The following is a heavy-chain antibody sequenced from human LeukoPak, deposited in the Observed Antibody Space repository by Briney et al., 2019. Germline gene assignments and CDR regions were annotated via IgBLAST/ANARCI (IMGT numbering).Heavy chain of an antibody. J-gene: IGHJ4*02. CDR1: GFTFDDYA. CDR2: ISWNSGNI. V-gene: IGHV3-9*01. CDR3: AKDYYYDSSGVWDS. D-gene: IGHD3-22*01. Sequence: GGSLRLSCAASGFTFDDYAMHWVRQAPGKGLEWVSGISWNSGNIGYADSVKGRFTISRDNAKNSLYLQMNSLRAEGTALYYCAKDYYYDSSGVWDSWGQGTLVTVSS.